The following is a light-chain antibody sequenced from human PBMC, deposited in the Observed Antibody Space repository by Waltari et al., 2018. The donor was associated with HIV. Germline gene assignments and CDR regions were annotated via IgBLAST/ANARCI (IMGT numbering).Light chain of an antibody. CDR1: SSDIGAYDS. Sequence: QSALTQPPSASGSLGPSVTIPCTGSSSDIGAYDSVSWFQQHPRSAPKLLLYEVTRRPPTVSDRCSGSRSGSTAFLTVAGLQPDDEATYFCSSYGDSLRVLFGGGTNVTVL. V-gene: IGLV2-8*01. J-gene: IGLJ3*02. CDR2: EVT. CDR3: SSYGDSLRVL.